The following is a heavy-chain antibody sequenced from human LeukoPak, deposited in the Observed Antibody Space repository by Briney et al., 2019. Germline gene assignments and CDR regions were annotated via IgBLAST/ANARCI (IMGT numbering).Heavy chain of an antibody. CDR2: ISYDGSNK. CDR1: GFTFSSYA. J-gene: IGHJ4*02. V-gene: IGHV3-30*04. D-gene: IGHD2-15*01. Sequence: GGSLRLPCAASGFTFSSYAMHWVRQAPGKGLEWVAVISYDGSNKYYADSVKGRFTISRDNSKSTLYLQMNSLRAEARAVYYCARGNVVVVAAMVFWGQGNLV. CDR3: ARGNVVVVAAMVF.